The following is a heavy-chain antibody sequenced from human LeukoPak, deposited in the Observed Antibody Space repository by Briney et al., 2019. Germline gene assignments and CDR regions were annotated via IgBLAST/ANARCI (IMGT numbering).Heavy chain of an antibody. J-gene: IGHJ5*02. CDR3: ARHFGYCSGGSCYLQYWFDT. V-gene: IGHV4-4*07. D-gene: IGHD2-15*01. CDR2: INGNGGT. CDR1: GGSIGFYF. Sequence: SETLSLTCTVSGGSIGFYFWSWIRQPAGKGLEWIGRINGNGGTNYNPSLKSRVTMSVDTSKIQVSLKLTSVTAADTAVYYCARHFGYCSGGSCYLQYWFDTWGQGTLVTVSS.